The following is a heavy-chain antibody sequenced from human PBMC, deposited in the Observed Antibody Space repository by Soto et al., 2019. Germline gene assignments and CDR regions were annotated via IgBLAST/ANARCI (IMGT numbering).Heavy chain of an antibody. CDR1: GFTFSSYG. D-gene: IGHD6-13*01. CDR3: GRVRLRGGGQQLPRLAY. CDR2: IWYDGSNK. Sequence: QVQLVESGGGVVQPGRSLRLSCAASGFTFSSYGMHWVRQAPGKGLEWVAVIWYDGSNKYYADSVKGRFTISRDNSKNTLYQKMNGLGAEDGVVFSWGRVRLRGGGQQLPRLAYGGQGTLVPFPS. J-gene: IGHJ4*02. V-gene: IGHV3-33*01.